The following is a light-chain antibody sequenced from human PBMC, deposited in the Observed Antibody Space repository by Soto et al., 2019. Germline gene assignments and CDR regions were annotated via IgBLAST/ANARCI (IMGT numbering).Light chain of an antibody. V-gene: IGKV1-39*01. CDR3: QQSFSIPQT. Sequence: DIQLTQSPSSLSASVGDRVTITCRASQSISSYLNWYQQNPGKAPKLLIYAASSLQSGVPSRFSGSGSGTDFTLTITSLQPEDFATYYCQQSFSIPQTFGQGTKVEIK. J-gene: IGKJ1*01. CDR1: QSISSY. CDR2: AAS.